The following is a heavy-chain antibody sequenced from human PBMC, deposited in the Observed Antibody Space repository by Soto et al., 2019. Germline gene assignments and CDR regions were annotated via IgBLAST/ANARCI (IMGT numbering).Heavy chain of an antibody. V-gene: IGHV4-59*12. CDR1: GGSISSYY. CDR2: IYYSGST. J-gene: IGHJ4*02. Sequence: SETLSLTCTVSGGSISSYYWSWIRQPPGKGLEWIGYIYYSGSTNYNPSLKSRVTISVDTSKNQFSLKLSSVTAADTAVYYCAREFRAYCTNGVCYNVFDYWGQGTLVTVSS. D-gene: IGHD2-8*01. CDR3: AREFRAYCTNGVCYNVFDY.